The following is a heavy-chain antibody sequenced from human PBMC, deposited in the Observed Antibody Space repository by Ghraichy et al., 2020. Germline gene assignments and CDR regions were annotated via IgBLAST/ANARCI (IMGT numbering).Heavy chain of an antibody. D-gene: IGHD3-10*01. CDR2: SRGKARSYTT. Sequence: LSLTCAASGFILSDHWMDWVRQAPGKGLEWVGRSRGKARSYTTEYAASVKGRFTISRDDSKNSLSLQMNSLKTEDTAVYYCTRVAGSGSYREFDYWGQGTLVTVSS. CDR3: TRVAGSGSYREFDY. CDR1: GFILSDHW. J-gene: IGHJ4*02. V-gene: IGHV3-72*01.